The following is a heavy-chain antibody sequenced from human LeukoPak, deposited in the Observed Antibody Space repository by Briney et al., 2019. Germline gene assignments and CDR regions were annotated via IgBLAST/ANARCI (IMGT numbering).Heavy chain of an antibody. Sequence: PGGSLRLSCAASGFTVSSNYMSWVRQAPGKGLEWVSVIYSGGSTYYADSVKGRFTISRDNSKNTLYLQVNSLRAEDTAVYYCAREDYDSSGHNWFDPWGQGTLVTVSS. CDR1: GFTVSSNY. CDR2: IYSGGST. D-gene: IGHD3-22*01. CDR3: AREDYDSSGHNWFDP. J-gene: IGHJ5*02. V-gene: IGHV3-53*01.